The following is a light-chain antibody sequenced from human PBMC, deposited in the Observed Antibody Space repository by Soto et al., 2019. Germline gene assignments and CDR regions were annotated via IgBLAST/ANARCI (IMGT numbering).Light chain of an antibody. V-gene: IGKV3-11*02. CDR1: QSVSSY. Sequence: EIVLTQSPATLSLSPGERATLSCRASQSVSSYLAWYQQKPGQAPRLLIYDASNRATGIPARFSGSGSGRDFVLNISRLEPEDSGVYYCQQYSSSPITFGQGTRLEIK. J-gene: IGKJ5*01. CDR2: DAS. CDR3: QQYSSSPIT.